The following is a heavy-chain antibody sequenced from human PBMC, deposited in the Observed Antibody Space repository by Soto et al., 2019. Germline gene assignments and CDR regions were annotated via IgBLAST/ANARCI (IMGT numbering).Heavy chain of an antibody. Sequence: PSETLSLTCTVSGGSISSGDYYWSWIRQPPGKGLEWIGYIYYSGSNYYNPSLKSRVTISVDTSKNHISLKLSSVTAADTAVYFCARLPIVVVPAATLGYYYYYGMDVWGQGTTVTVSS. J-gene: IGHJ6*02. CDR2: IYYSGSN. CDR1: GGSISSGDYY. CDR3: ARLPIVVVPAATLGYYYYYGMDV. D-gene: IGHD2-2*01. V-gene: IGHV4-30-4*01.